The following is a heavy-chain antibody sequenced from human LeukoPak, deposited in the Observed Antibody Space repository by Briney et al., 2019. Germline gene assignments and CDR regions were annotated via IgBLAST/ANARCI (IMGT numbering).Heavy chain of an antibody. CDR3: ARDYDFWSGYPGEAFDI. CDR1: GFTFSSYA. Sequence: GGSLRLSCEVSGFTFSSYAMSWVRQAPGKGLEWVSSISSSSSYIYYADSVKGRFTISRDNAKNSLYLQMNSLRAEDTAVYYCARDYDFWSGYPGEAFDIWGQGTMVTVSS. D-gene: IGHD3-3*01. J-gene: IGHJ3*02. V-gene: IGHV3-21*01. CDR2: ISSSSSYI.